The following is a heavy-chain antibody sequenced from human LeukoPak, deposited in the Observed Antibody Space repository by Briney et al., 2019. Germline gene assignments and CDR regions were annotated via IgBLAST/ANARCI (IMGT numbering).Heavy chain of an antibody. CDR3: ARADYGDYVDAFDI. J-gene: IGHJ3*02. D-gene: IGHD4-17*01. Sequence: SETLSLTCTVSGGSIRSSYYYWGWIRQPPGKGLEWIGSIYDSGSTYYNPSLKSRVTISVDTSKNQFSLKLNSVTAADTAVYYCARADYGDYVDAFDIWGQGTMVTVSS. V-gene: IGHV4-39*01. CDR2: IYDSGST. CDR1: GGSIRSSYYY.